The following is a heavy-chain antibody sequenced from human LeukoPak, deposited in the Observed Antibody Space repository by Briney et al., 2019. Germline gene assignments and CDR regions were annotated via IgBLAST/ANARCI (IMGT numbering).Heavy chain of an antibody. CDR1: GFTFSSYA. Sequence: GRSLRLSCAASGFTFSSYAMHWVRQAPGKGLEWVAVISYDGSNKYYADSVKGRFTISRDNSKNTLYLQMNSLRAEDTAVYYCARSLRFLEWFDYWGQGTLVTVSS. J-gene: IGHJ4*02. D-gene: IGHD3-3*01. CDR2: ISYDGSNK. CDR3: ARSLRFLEWFDY. V-gene: IGHV3-30-3*01.